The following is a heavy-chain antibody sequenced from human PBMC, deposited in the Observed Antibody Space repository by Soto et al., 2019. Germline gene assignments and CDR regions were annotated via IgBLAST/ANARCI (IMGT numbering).Heavy chain of an antibody. CDR1: GFTFSSYD. J-gene: IGHJ4*02. CDR3: ARSDRYCSGGSCYFFDC. V-gene: IGHV3-33*01. D-gene: IGHD2-15*01. Sequence: GGSLRLSCAASGFTFSSYDMHWVRQAPGKGLEWVAVIWYDGSNKYYADSVKGRFTISRDNSKNTLYLQMNSLRAEDTAVYYCARSDRYCSGGSCYFFDCWGQGTLVTVSS. CDR2: IWYDGSNK.